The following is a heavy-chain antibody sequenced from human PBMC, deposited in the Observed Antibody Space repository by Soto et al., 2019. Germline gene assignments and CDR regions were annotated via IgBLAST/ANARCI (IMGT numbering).Heavy chain of an antibody. D-gene: IGHD5-12*01. J-gene: IGHJ6*03. CDR3: ARESGGATATLDYYYFYMDV. Sequence: VQLVQSGAEVKKPGASVKVSCKTSGDSFNDYYIHWVRQAPGQGLEWMGWTNPNGGVTKYAQKFRGRVTVTRDTSIRTVYMELSSLRSDDTAVYYCARESGGATATLDYYYFYMDVWGKGTTVTVSS. CDR2: TNPNGGVT. CDR1: GDSFNDYY. V-gene: IGHV1-2*02.